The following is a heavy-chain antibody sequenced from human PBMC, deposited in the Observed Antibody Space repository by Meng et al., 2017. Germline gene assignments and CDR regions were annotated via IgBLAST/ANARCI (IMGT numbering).Heavy chain of an antibody. D-gene: IGHD2-21*02. CDR1: GLSRRTSGGG. CDR3: AHRRGDSREGWFDP. CDR2: IDWDDDK. Sequence: PTSLNPTQPLTRTCAFFGLSRRTSGGGVGWYLQPPGQSLEGLALIDWDDDKRYSPSLKSTLTITKDTSKHQVVLTMTNMDPVDTATYYCAHRRGDSREGWFDPWGQGTLVTVSS. J-gene: IGHJ5*02. V-gene: IGHV2-5*02.